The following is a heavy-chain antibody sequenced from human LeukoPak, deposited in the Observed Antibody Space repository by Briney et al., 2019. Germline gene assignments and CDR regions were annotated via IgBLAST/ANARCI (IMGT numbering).Heavy chain of an antibody. CDR2: ISGSGGST. J-gene: IGHJ4*02. CDR1: GFTFSSYA. Sequence: PGGSLRLSCAASGFTFSSYAMSWVRQAPGKGLEWVSAISGSGGSTYYADSVKGRFTISRDNSKNTLYLQMNSLGAEDSAVYYCAKDGESGSYPDYWGQGTLVTVSS. V-gene: IGHV3-23*01. CDR3: AKDGESGSYPDY. D-gene: IGHD1-26*01.